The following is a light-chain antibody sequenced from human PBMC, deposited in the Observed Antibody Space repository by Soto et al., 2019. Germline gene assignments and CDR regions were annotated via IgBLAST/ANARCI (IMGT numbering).Light chain of an antibody. CDR2: GAS. CDR3: QQYGGSRWT. V-gene: IGKV3-20*01. CDR1: QSVSSTY. J-gene: IGKJ1*01. Sequence: EIVLTQSPGTLSLSPGERATLSCRASQSVSSTYLAWYQQKPGQAPRLLIYGASNRATGIPDRFSDSGSGTDFTLTISRLETEDFAVYYCQQYGGSRWTFGQGTRVDI.